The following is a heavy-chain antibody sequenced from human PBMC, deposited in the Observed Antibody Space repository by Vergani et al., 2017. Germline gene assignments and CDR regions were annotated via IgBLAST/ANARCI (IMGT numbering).Heavy chain of an antibody. D-gene: IGHD1-26*01. CDR2: IRYDGSNK. J-gene: IGHJ6*02. V-gene: IGHV3-30*02. CDR1: GFTFSNYG. Sequence: QVQLVESGGGVVQPGGSLRLSCAASGFTFSNYGMHWVRQAPGKGLEWVAFIRYDGSNKYYADSVKGRFTSSRDNSKNTLYLQMNSLGAEDTAVYYCAKGDSHGGGLGGLDVWGQGTTVTVSS. CDR3: AKGDSHGGGLGGLDV.